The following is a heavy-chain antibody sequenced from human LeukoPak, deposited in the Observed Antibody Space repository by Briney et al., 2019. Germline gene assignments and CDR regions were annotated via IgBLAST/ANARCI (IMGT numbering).Heavy chain of an antibody. D-gene: IGHD5-18*01. V-gene: IGHV4-59*01. CDR1: GGSISSYY. CDR3: AREGYSSWHYFDY. J-gene: IGHJ4*02. CDR2: IYYSGST. Sequence: PSETLSLTCTVSGGSISSYYWSWIRQPPGKGLEWIGYIYYSGSTNYNPSLKSRVTISVDTSKNQFSLKLSSVTTADTAVYYCAREGYSSWHYFDYWGQGTLVTVSS.